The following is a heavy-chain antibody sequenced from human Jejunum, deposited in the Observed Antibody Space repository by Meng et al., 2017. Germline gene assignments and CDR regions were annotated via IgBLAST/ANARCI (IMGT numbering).Heavy chain of an antibody. Sequence: GESLKISCTASGFTISNYGMHWVRQAPGKGLEWVSGVYSDGSKKVYADSVKGRFTISRDFSKNKLYPQMISLTAEDTAVYYSAGDLSVGSFDYGGQGTLVTVSS. D-gene: IGHD2-15*01. V-gene: IGHV3-33*01. CDR3: AGDLSVGSFDY. J-gene: IGHJ4*02. CDR2: VYSDGSKK. CDR1: GFTISNYG.